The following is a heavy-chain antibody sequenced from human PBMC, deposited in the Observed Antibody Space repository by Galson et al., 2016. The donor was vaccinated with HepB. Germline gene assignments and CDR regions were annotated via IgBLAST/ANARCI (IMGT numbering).Heavy chain of an antibody. D-gene: IGHD3-22*01. CDR1: GYTFTSYS. V-gene: IGHV1-18*01. Sequence: SVKVSCKASGYTFTSYSISWVRQAPGQGLEWMGRITDYNGNTNYARKLQGRVTMTTDKSTSTAYMELRSLRSDDTAVYYCARLGYDSSGYFPDFWGQGTLVTVSS. CDR3: ARLGYDSSGYFPDF. J-gene: IGHJ4*02. CDR2: ITDYNGNT.